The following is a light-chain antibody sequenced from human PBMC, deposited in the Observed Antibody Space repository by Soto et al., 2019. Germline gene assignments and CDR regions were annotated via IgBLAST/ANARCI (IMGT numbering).Light chain of an antibody. J-gene: IGLJ2*01. V-gene: IGLV2-8*01. Sequence: QSALTQPPSASGSPEQPVTITCSGNENGIGFANHVSWYQQHPDEAPKLLIYEVFKRPSEIPARFSASKSGNTASLIVSALQPEDEAEYFCSSFADGFNLVFGGGTQLTVL. CDR1: ENGIGFANH. CDR2: EVF. CDR3: SSFADGFNLV.